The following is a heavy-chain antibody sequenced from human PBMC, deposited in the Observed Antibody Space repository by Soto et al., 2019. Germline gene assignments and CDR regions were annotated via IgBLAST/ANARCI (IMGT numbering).Heavy chain of an antibody. J-gene: IGHJ4*02. CDR1: GASVTSTGYY. D-gene: IGHD6-19*01. CDR3: ARVSAVSAEYYFDY. CDR2: ILHNGNA. Sequence: QVQLRESGPGLMRPSQTLSLTCTVSGASVTSTGYYWTWIRHSPGKALEWLGYILHNGNADYSPSLETRLSISLDSSKNQFSLKVNSVSAADTAIYFCARVSAVSAEYYFDYWGQGALVTVSS. V-gene: IGHV4-30-4*01.